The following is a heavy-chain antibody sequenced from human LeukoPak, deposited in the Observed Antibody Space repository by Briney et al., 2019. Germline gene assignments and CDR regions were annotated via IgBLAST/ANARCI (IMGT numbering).Heavy chain of an antibody. Sequence: ASVKVSCKASGYTFIGYYMHWVRQAPGQGLEWMGWINPNSGGTNYAQTFQGRVTMTRDTSINTAYMELTTLRSDDTAVYYCARALRRDTTYYEGYWGQGTLVTVSS. V-gene: IGHV1-2*02. D-gene: IGHD1-26*01. CDR1: GYTFIGYY. CDR2: INPNSGGT. J-gene: IGHJ4*02. CDR3: ARALRRDTTYYEGY.